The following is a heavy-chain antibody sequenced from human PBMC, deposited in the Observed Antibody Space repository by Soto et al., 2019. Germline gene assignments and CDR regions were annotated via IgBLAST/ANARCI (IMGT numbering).Heavy chain of an antibody. D-gene: IGHD2-15*01. Sequence: ASVKVSCKASGYTFTSYGISWVRQAPGQGLEWMGWISAYNGNTNYAQKLQGRVTMTTDTSTSTAYMELRSLRSDDTAVYYCARERDIVVVVAAGWSWFDPWGQGTLVTVSS. CDR1: GYTFTSYG. V-gene: IGHV1-18*01. J-gene: IGHJ5*02. CDR2: ISAYNGNT. CDR3: ARERDIVVVVAAGWSWFDP.